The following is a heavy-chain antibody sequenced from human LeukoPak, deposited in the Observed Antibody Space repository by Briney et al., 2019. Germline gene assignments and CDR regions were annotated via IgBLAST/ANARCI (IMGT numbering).Heavy chain of an antibody. Sequence: PGGSLRLSCAASGFTFTNAWMTWVRQAPGKGLEWVGRIKSKGDGETTDYAAFVRGRFSMSRDDSRAKMYLQMYSLEAEDTAVYYCTTDLGATMIRGVIVSWGQGALVTVSS. D-gene: IGHD3-10*01. V-gene: IGHV3-15*05. CDR3: TTDLGATMIRGVIVS. CDR1: GFTFTNAW. J-gene: IGHJ4*02. CDR2: IKSKGDGETT.